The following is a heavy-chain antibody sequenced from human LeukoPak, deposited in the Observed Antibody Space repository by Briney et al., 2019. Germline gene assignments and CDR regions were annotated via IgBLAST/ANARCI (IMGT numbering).Heavy chain of an antibody. D-gene: IGHD3-3*01. CDR3: ARGLEGTLSDTIFGVVIIYYYYYMDV. Sequence: ASVKVSCKASGYTFTSYDINWVRQATGQGLEWMGWMNPNSGNTGYAQKFQGRVTITRNTSISTAHMELSSLRSEDTAVYYCARGLEGTLSDTIFGVVIIYYYYYMDVWGKGTTVTVSS. V-gene: IGHV1-8*03. J-gene: IGHJ6*03. CDR2: MNPNSGNT. CDR1: GYTFTSYD.